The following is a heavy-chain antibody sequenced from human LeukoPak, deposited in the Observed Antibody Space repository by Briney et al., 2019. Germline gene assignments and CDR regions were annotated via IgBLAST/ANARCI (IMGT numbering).Heavy chain of an antibody. D-gene: IGHD3-22*01. CDR2: IYYSGST. CDR1: GGSISSYY. V-gene: IGHV4-59*08. Sequence: PSETLSLTCTVSGGSISSYYWSWIRQPPGKGLEWIGYIYYSGSTNYNPSLKSRVTISVDTSKNQFSLKLSSVTAADTAVYYCASLYYDSSGYYYGYWGQGTLVTVSS. J-gene: IGHJ4*02. CDR3: ASLYYDSSGYYYGY.